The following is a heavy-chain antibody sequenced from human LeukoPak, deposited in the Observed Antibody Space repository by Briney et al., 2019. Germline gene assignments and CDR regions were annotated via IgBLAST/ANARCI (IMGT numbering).Heavy chain of an antibody. CDR1: GGSISTTNW. CDR3: SRENGAFSPFGY. D-gene: IGHD2-8*01. J-gene: IGHJ4*02. Sequence: SGTLSLTCGVSGGSISTTNWWSWVRQPPGQGLEWVGEVSLSGLTNYNPSLSSRVIMALDTSKNHLSLHLTSVTAADTAVYYCSRENGAFSPFGYWGQGYLVTVLS. CDR2: VSLSGLT. V-gene: IGHV4-4*02.